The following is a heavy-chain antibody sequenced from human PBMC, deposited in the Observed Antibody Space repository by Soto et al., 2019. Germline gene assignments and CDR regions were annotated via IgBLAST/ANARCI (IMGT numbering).Heavy chain of an antibody. Sequence: VQLVEAGGGVVQPGRSLRLSSAASGFTFSSYGMHSVRQAPGKGLEWMAVIWYDGNSKDYGDSVRGRFTVSRDNSKNTLYLQTDSLRAEDTAVYYCARDSSSGEGFDFWGQGTLVTVSS. CDR3: ARDSSSGEGFDF. V-gene: IGHV3-33*01. J-gene: IGHJ4*02. CDR2: IWYDGNSK. CDR1: GFTFSSYG. D-gene: IGHD7-27*01.